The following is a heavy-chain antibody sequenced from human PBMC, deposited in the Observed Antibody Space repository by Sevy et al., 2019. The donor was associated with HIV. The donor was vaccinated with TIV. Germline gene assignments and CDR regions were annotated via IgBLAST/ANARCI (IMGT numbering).Heavy chain of an antibody. D-gene: IGHD5-18*01. V-gene: IGHV4-59*01. J-gene: IGHJ6*02. Sequence: SETLSLTCTVSGGSISSYYWNWIRQSPGKGLEWIGYIYYTGSTNYNPSLKSRVTISVDTSKNQFSLKLSSVTAADTAVYYCARDRYSYGMNYYYGMDVWGQGTTVTVSS. CDR3: ARDRYSYGMNYYYGMDV. CDR2: IYYTGST. CDR1: GGSISSYY.